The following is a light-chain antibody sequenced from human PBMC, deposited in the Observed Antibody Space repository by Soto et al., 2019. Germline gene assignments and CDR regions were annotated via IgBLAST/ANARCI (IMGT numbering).Light chain of an antibody. Sequence: QSALTQPASVSGSPGQSITISCTGTSSDIGAYNFVAWYQQHPGKAPKLMLYDVNIRPSGVSNRCSGSKSGNTASLTISGLQAEYAADYYCTSWTTSSTMIFGGGTKLTVL. CDR2: DVN. CDR3: TSWTTSSTMI. CDR1: SSDIGAYNF. V-gene: IGLV2-14*03. J-gene: IGLJ2*01.